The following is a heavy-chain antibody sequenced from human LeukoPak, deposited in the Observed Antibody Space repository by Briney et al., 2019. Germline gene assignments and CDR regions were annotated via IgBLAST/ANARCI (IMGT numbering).Heavy chain of an antibody. V-gene: IGHV4-59*01. D-gene: IGHD1-26*01. CDR3: ARDSPLVGARYDAFDI. Sequence: PSETLSLTCTVSGGSISSYFWNWIRQPPGKGLEWIGYIYYSGSTNYNPSLKSRVTISVDTSKNQFSLKLSSVTAADTAVYYCARDSPLVGARYDAFDIWGQGTMVTVSS. CDR1: GGSISSYF. CDR2: IYYSGST. J-gene: IGHJ3*02.